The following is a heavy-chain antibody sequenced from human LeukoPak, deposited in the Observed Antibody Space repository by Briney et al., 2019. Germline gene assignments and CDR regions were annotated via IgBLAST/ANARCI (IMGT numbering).Heavy chain of an antibody. D-gene: IGHD1-26*01. Sequence: GGPLRLSCAPSGFTFSSYAMSWAPQAPGKGLEGVPDISGSGGSTYYADSVKGRFTISSDNSKNTLYLQMNSLRAEDTAVYYCAKERIVGATTYYFDYWGQGTLVTVSS. CDR3: AKERIVGATTYYFDY. CDR1: GFTFSSYA. J-gene: IGHJ4*02. V-gene: IGHV3-23*01. CDR2: ISGSGGST.